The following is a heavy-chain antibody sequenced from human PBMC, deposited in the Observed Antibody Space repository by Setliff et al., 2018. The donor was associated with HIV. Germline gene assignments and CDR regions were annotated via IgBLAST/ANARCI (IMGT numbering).Heavy chain of an antibody. Sequence: PSETLSLTCAVSGDSITRGGYYWSWIRQFAGKGLEWIADIYYSGRINYNPSLKSRVTISVDTSKKHFSLKLKSVTAADTAVYYCALTGHRLLRGYMDVWGKGTTVTVSS. CDR2: IYYSGRI. CDR1: GDSITRGGYY. D-gene: IGHD2-15*01. V-gene: IGHV4-31*02. J-gene: IGHJ6*03. CDR3: ALTGHRLLRGYMDV.